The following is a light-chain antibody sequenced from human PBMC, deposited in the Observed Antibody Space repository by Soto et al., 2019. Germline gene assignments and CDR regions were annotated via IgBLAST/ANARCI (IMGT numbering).Light chain of an antibody. CDR2: YDD. J-gene: IGLJ2*01. CDR3: AAWDDSLNGVV. V-gene: IGLV1-36*01. CDR1: SSNIGNNA. Sequence: QLVLTQPPSVSEAPRQRVTISCSGSSSNIGNNAVNWYQQLPGKAPKLLIYYDDLLPSGVSDRFSGSKSGTSASLAISGLQSEDEADYYCAAWDDSLNGVVFGGGTKRTVL.